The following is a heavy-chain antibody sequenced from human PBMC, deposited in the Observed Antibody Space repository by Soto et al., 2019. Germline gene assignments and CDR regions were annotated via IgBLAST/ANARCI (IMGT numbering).Heavy chain of an antibody. CDR1: GYTFTSYD. J-gene: IGHJ4*02. Sequence: GASVKVSCKASGYTFTSYDINWVRQATGQRLEYLGWMNPNNGNTEYAQKFQGRVTFTRDTSASTVYMQLSSLTSEDTAVYYCARDDSGFSGSHYIDYFNYWGQGALVTVSS. CDR3: ARDDSGFSGSHYIDYFNY. V-gene: IGHV1-8*01. D-gene: IGHD1-26*01. CDR2: MNPNNGNT.